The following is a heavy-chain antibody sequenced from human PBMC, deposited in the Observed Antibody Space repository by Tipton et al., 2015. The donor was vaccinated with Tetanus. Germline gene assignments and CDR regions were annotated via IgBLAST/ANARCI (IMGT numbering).Heavy chain of an antibody. CDR1: GYTFSTYW. D-gene: IGHD2-8*02. Sequence: QSGPEVKKPGESLKISCKGSGYTFSTYWIGWVRQKPGKGLEWMGIIYPGDSDTRYSPSFQGLVTFSVDKSINTAYLQWSSLQASDTAIYYCARHFLHTEFSSFAPWGQGTLVTVSS. CDR2: IYPGDSDT. CDR3: ARHFLHTEFSSFAP. J-gene: IGHJ5*02. V-gene: IGHV5-51*01.